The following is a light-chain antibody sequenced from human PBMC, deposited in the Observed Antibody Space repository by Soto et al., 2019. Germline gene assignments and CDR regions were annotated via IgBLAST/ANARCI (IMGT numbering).Light chain of an antibody. CDR2: DTS. CDR3: QQYNTWPYT. Sequence: IVLTQSPATLSVSPGERVTLSCRASLSVSSLLAWYQQKPRQAPRLLVYDTSTRATGIPARFSGSGSGTDFTLTISSLQSEDFAIYYCQQYNTWPYTFGQGTKLEIK. V-gene: IGKV3-15*01. J-gene: IGKJ2*01. CDR1: LSVSSL.